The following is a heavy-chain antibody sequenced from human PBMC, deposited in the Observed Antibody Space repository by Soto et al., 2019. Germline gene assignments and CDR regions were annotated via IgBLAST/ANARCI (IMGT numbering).Heavy chain of an antibody. CDR1: GFTFSAYA. Sequence: QVQLVESGGGVVQPGRSLRLSSAASGFTFSAYAMHWVRQAPGKGLEWVAVILYDGSKKDYADSVKGRFTISRDNSKNTLYLQMNSLRAEDTAVYYCARVNIAWNDVGAMDVWGQGTTVTVSS. CDR2: ILYDGSKK. J-gene: IGHJ6*02. V-gene: IGHV3-30-3*01. CDR3: ARVNIAWNDVGAMDV. D-gene: IGHD1-1*01.